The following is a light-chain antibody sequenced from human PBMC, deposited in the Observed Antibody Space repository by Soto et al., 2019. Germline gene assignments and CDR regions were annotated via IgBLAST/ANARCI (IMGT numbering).Light chain of an antibody. CDR3: QQITSFRLT. J-gene: IGKJ4*01. CDR2: TTS. V-gene: IGKV1-39*01. Sequence: DIQMTQSPSSLSASVGDRVTITCRASQSIGRNLNWYQQKPGKAPNLLIYTTSNLESGVPSRFSGSGSGTDFTLTISSLQPEDFATYYCQQITSFRLTCGGGTKVDIK. CDR1: QSIGRN.